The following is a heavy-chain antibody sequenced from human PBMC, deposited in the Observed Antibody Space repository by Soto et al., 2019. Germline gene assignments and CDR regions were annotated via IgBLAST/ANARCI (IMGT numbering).Heavy chain of an antibody. CDR2: IYYSGST. V-gene: IGHV4-59*01. CDR1: GGSIGSYY. J-gene: IGHJ5*02. Sequence: SVTLPVTCTVSGGSIGSYYWSWIRQPPGKGLEWIGYIYYSGSTNYNPSLKSRVTISVDTSKNQFSLKLSSVTAADTAVYYCARGVGDFQNWFDPWGHGTLVTVSS. CDR3: ARGVGDFQNWFDP. D-gene: IGHD3-3*01.